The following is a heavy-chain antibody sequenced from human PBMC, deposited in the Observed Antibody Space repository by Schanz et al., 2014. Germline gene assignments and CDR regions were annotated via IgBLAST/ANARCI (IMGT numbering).Heavy chain of an antibody. J-gene: IGHJ4*01. Sequence: EVQLLESGGGLVQPGGSLRLSCAASGFTFNSYAMTWVRQAPGKGLEWVSALSGSGGSTYYADSVKGRFTISRDSPKNTLYLQMNSLRAEDTAVYYCAREQIMAAAGLVDYWGHGTLVAVSS. V-gene: IGHV3-23*01. CDR1: GFTFNSYA. CDR2: LSGSGGST. CDR3: AREQIMAAAGLVDY. D-gene: IGHD6-13*01.